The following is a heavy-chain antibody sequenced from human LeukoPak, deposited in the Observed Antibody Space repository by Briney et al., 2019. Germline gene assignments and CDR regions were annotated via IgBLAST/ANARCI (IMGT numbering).Heavy chain of an antibody. D-gene: IGHD3-10*01. V-gene: IGHV1-2*02. CDR3: ARGGFHYGSGSYYSPFDY. CDR1: GYTFTGYY. J-gene: IGHJ4*02. CDR2: INPNSGGT. Sequence: ASVKVSCKASGYTFTGYYMHWVRQAPGQGLEWMGWINPNSGGTNYAQKFQGRVTMTTDTSTSTAYMELRSLRSDDTAVYYCARGGFHYGSGSYYSPFDYWGQGTLVTVSS.